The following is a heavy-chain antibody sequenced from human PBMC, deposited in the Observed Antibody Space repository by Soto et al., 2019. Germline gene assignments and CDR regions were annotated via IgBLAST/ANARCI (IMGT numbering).Heavy chain of an antibody. CDR2: IYYSGST. Sequence: QLQLQESGPGLVKPSETLSLTCTVSGGSISSSSYYWGWIRQPPGKGLEWIGSIYYSGSTYYNPSLKSRVTISVDTSKNQFSLKLSSVTAADTAVYYCARDRTYPNYYYYGMDVWGQGTTVTVSS. V-gene: IGHV4-39*02. CDR1: GGSISSSSYY. J-gene: IGHJ6*02. CDR3: ARDRTYPNYYYYGMDV.